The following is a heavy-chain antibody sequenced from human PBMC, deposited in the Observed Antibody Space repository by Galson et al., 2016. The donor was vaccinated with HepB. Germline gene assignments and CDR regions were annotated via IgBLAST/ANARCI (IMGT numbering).Heavy chain of an antibody. Sequence: SVKVSCKASGYTFTTYGISWVRQAPGQGLEWMGWISAYNGNTNYAQKLQGRVTMTTDTSTSTAYMELRSLRSDDTAVYYCARDPRKFRYQLLEIYYSYYAMDVWGQGTTVTVSS. D-gene: IGHD2-2*01. V-gene: IGHV1-18*01. CDR3: ARDPRKFRYQLLEIYYSYYAMDV. CDR2: ISAYNGNT. CDR1: GYTFTTYG. J-gene: IGHJ6*02.